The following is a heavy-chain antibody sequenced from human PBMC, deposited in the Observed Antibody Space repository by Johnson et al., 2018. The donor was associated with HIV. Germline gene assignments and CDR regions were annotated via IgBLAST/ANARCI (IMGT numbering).Heavy chain of an antibody. CDR2: IKQEGSGK. CDR1: GFTFSSYW. V-gene: IGHV3-7*02. D-gene: IGHD6-13*01. J-gene: IGHJ3*02. Sequence: VQLVESGGGLVQPGGSLRLSCAASGFTFSSYWMSWVRQAPGKGLGWVANIKQEGSGKYYVDSVKGRFIISGENSKNTLYRQMNSLRAEDTALYYCRAQQLVLLDGDDAFDIWGQGTMVTVSS. CDR3: RAQQLVLLDGDDAFDI.